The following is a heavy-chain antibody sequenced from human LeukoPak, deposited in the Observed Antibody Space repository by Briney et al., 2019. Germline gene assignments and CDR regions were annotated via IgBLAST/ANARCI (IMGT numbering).Heavy chain of an antibody. J-gene: IGHJ4*02. CDR3: AKVAAPESGYFYFDY. Sequence: GGSLRLSCAASGFTFSSYAMSWVRQAPGKGLEWVSAISGSGGSTYYADSAKGRFTISRDNSKNTLYLQMNSLRAEDTAVYYCAKVAAPESGYFYFDYWGQGTLVTVSS. CDR2: ISGSGGST. V-gene: IGHV3-23*01. CDR1: GFTFSSYA. D-gene: IGHD3-3*01.